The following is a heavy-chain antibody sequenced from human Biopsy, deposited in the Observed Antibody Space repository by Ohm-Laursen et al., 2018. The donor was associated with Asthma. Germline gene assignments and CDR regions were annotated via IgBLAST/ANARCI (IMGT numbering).Heavy chain of an antibody. CDR2: ISFDGSNK. V-gene: IGHV3-30*18. J-gene: IGHJ4*02. CDR1: GFTFSNYG. D-gene: IGHD1-26*01. CDR3: AKDVFPGWELRRGPDY. Sequence: SLRLSCAAPGFTFSNYGMHWVRQAPGKGLDWVAVISFDGSNKNYTDSVKGRFTISRDNSRNTLHLQMNSLRAEDTAMYYCAKDVFPGWELRRGPDYWGQGTLVTVSS.